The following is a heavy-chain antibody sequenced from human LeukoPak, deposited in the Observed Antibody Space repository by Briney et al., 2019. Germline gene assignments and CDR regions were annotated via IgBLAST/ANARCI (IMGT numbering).Heavy chain of an antibody. Sequence: SVKLSCTASGGTFSSYAISWVRHPPRQGLELMGRGSPILGIAKYAQKFAGRVTITADKSTSTAYMELSSLRSEGTAVYYWARGLHVDIVATDNWFDPWGQGTLVTVSS. CDR1: GGTFSSYA. CDR3: ARGLHVDIVATDNWFDP. D-gene: IGHD5-12*01. V-gene: IGHV1-69*04. CDR2: GSPILGIA. J-gene: IGHJ5*02.